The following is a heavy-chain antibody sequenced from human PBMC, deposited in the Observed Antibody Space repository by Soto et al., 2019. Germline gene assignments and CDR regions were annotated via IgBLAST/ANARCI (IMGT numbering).Heavy chain of an antibody. D-gene: IGHD3-22*01. CDR2: ISGGGVNT. CDR1: GFTFSNYA. Sequence: EVQLLESGGGLVQPGGSLRLSCVASGFTFSNYAMNWVRQAPGKGLEWISAISGGGVNTYYADSVKGRISVSSDNSKSTLYLHIDSLRAADTAVYYCAKDIAPNHYDSSGYPFDVWGQGTKVTVSS. CDR3: AKDIAPNHYDSSGYPFDV. V-gene: IGHV3-23*01. J-gene: IGHJ3*01.